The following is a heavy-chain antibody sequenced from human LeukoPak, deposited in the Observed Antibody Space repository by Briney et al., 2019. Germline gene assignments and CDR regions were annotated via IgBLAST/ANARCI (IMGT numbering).Heavy chain of an antibody. CDR3: AIDAPVNIVVVPAANS. V-gene: IGHV3-23*01. CDR2: ISGSGGST. Sequence: QPGGSLRLSCAASGLTFSSYAMSWVRQAPGKGLEWVSAISGSGGSTYYADSVKGRFTISRDNSKNTLYLQMNSLRAEDTAVYYCAIDAPVNIVVVPAANSWGQGTLVTVSS. J-gene: IGHJ4*02. D-gene: IGHD2-2*01. CDR1: GLTFSSYA.